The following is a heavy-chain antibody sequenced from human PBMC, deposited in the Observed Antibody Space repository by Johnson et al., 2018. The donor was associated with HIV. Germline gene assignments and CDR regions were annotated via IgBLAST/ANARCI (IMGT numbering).Heavy chain of an antibody. CDR2: ISSDGSNE. V-gene: IGHV3-30*18. D-gene: IGHD2-21*01. CDR3: AKSIVVVIAGNNDDAFDI. CDR1: GFTFSRYG. J-gene: IGHJ3*02. Sequence: HVQLVESGGGVVQPGGSLRLSCVASGFTFSRYGMQWVRQAPGKGLECVAVISSDGSNEYYADSVKGRFTLSRDNPKNTLYLQMNSLRAEDTAVYYCAKSIVVVIAGNNDDAFDIWGQGTMVTVSS.